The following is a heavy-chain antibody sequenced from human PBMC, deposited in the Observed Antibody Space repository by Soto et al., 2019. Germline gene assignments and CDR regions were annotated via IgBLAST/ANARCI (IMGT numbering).Heavy chain of an antibody. Sequence: GGSLRLSCAASGFTFSSYCMHWVRQAPGKGLEWVAVISYDGSNKYYADSVKGRFTISSANSKNTQYLQMNSLRAEDTAVYYCAKDVATVHGDYWGQGTLVTVSS. D-gene: IGHD1-26*01. V-gene: IGHV3-30*18. CDR3: AKDVATVHGDY. J-gene: IGHJ4*02. CDR2: ISYDGSNK. CDR1: GFTFSSYC.